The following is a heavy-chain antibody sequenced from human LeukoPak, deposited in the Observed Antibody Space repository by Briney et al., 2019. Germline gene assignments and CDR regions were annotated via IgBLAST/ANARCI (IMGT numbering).Heavy chain of an antibody. CDR1: GFTFSNAW. CDR3: TKTYYYGSGSLDY. J-gene: IGHJ4*02. D-gene: IGHD3-10*01. CDR2: IKSKTDGGTT. Sequence: GGSLRLSCAASGFTFSNAWMSWVRQAPGKGLEWVGRIKSKTDGGTTDYAAPVKGRFTISRDDSKNALYLQMNSLKTEDTAIYYCTKTYYYGSGSLDYWGQGTLVTVSS. V-gene: IGHV3-15*01.